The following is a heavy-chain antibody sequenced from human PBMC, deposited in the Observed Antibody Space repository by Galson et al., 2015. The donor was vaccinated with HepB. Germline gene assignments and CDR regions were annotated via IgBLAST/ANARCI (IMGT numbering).Heavy chain of an antibody. Sequence: SLRLSCAASGFTFGDYAMSWFRQAPGKGLEWVGSIRSKGYGGTTEYAASVKGRFTISSDDSKSIAYLRMNSLKIEDTAVYYCTRDRKGGYGPFDYWGQGTLVTVSS. CDR3: TRDRKGGYGPFDY. J-gene: IGHJ4*02. V-gene: IGHV3-49*03. D-gene: IGHD5-12*01. CDR2: IRSKGYGGTT. CDR1: GFTFGDYA.